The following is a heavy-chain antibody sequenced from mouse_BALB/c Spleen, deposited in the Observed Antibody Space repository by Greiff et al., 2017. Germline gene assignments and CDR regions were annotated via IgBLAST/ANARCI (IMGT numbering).Heavy chain of an antibody. CDR1: GYAFTSYN. CDR3: ARPGSSYNWYFDV. J-gene: IGHJ1*01. Sequence: VQLQQSGPELVKPGASVKVSCKASGYAFTSYNMYWVKQSHGKSLEWIGYIDPYNGGTSYNQKFKGKATLTVDKSSSTAYMHLNSLTSEDSAVYYCARPGSSYNWYFDVWGAGTTVTVSS. D-gene: IGHD1-1*01. CDR2: IDPYNGGT. V-gene: IGHV1S135*01.